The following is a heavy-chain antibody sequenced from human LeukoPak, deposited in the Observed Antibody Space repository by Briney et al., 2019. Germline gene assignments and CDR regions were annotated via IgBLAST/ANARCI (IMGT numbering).Heavy chain of an antibody. CDR2: IDYSGST. J-gene: IGHJ4*02. CDR1: GGSISSYY. Sequence: PSETLSLTCTVSGGSISSYYWSWIRQPPGKGLEWIGYIDYSGSTNYNPSLRSRVTISLDTSKNQFSLKLSSVTAADTAVYYCAREGGPYRPLDYSGQGTLVTVSS. CDR3: AREGGPYRPLDY. V-gene: IGHV4-59*12.